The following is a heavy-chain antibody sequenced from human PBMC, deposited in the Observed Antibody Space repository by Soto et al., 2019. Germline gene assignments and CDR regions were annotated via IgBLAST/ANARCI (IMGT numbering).Heavy chain of an antibody. CDR3: VRTSLVVAVATREDF. J-gene: IGHJ4*02. Sequence: EVQLVESGGGLVQPGESLRLSCAASGFTFSNYWMHWVRQAPGKGRVWVSRIDSDGSRRTYADFVKGRFTISRDNAKNTVYLHMNSLTAEDTAVYYCVRTSLVVAVATREDFWGQGTLVTVSS. V-gene: IGHV3-74*01. CDR1: GFTFSNYW. CDR2: IDSDGSRR. D-gene: IGHD2-15*01.